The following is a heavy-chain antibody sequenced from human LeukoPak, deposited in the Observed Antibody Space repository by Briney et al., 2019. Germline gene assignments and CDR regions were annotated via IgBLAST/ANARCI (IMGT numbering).Heavy chain of an antibody. CDR2: INTDGSST. CDR3: ARDFYSAGED. CDR1: GFTFSSYW. V-gene: IGHV3-74*01. Sequence: GGSLRLSCAASGFTFSSYWMHWVRQARWKGLVWVSRINTDGSSTTYADSVKGRFTISRDNAKNTLYLQMNSLRAEDTAVYYCARDFYSAGEDWGQGTLVTVSS. J-gene: IGHJ4*02. D-gene: IGHD2-21*01.